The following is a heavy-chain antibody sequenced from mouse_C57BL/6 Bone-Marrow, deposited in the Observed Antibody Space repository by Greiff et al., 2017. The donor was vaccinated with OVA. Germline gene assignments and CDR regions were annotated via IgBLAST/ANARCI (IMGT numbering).Heavy chain of an antibody. J-gene: IGHJ1*03. Sequence: VQRVESGPGLVQPSQSLSITCTVSGFSLTSYGVHWVRQSPGKGLEWLGVIWSGGSTDYNAAFISRLSISKDNSKSQVFFKMNSLQADDTAIYYCARKDYGSSYYWYFDVWGTGTTVTVSS. CDR3: ARKDYGSSYYWYFDV. CDR2: IWSGGST. CDR1: GFSLTSYG. D-gene: IGHD1-1*01. V-gene: IGHV2-2*01.